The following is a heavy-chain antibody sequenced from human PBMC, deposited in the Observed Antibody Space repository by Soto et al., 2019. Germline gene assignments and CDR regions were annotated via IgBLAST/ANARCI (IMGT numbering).Heavy chain of an antibody. CDR1: GYTFTSYG. J-gene: IGHJ6*02. D-gene: IGHD6-19*01. CDR2: ISAYNGNT. V-gene: IGHV1-18*01. Sequence: ASVKVSCKASGYTFTSYGISWVRQAPGQGLEWMGWISAYNGNTNYAQKLQGRVTTTTDTSTSTAYMELRILRSDDTAVYYCASGAGYSSGWYPDYYYYGMDVWGQGTTVTVSS. CDR3: ASGAGYSSGWYPDYYYYGMDV.